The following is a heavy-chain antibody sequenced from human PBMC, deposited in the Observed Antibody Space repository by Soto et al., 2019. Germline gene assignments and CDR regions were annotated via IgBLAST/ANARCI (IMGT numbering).Heavy chain of an antibody. CDR3: ESEFRDFWSGSDWGYYYMDV. CDR2: INAGNGNT. D-gene: IGHD3-3*01. J-gene: IGHJ6*03. V-gene: IGHV1-3*01. CDR1: GYTFASYA. Sequence: ASVKVSCKASGYTFASYAMHWVRQAPGQRLEWMGWINAGNGNTKYSQKFQGRVTITRDTSARTTYMDLSSLRSEDTAVYYCESEFRDFWSGSDWGYYYMDVWGKGTTVTVSS.